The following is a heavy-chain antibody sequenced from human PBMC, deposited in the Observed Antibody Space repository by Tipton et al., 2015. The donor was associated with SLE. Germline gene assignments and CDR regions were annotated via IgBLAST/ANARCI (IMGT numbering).Heavy chain of an antibody. D-gene: IGHD3-9*01. V-gene: IGHV4-31*02. CDR1: NFSINSGYY. CDR3: ARKDNDILTGYRPGDAFDI. CDR2: IYYSGSA. Sequence: LRLSCTVSNFSINSGYYWGWIRQHPGKDLEWIGYIYYSGSAYYNPSLKSRLTISVDTSKNQFSLKLSSVTAADTAVYYCARKDNDILTGYRPGDAFDIWGQGTMVTVSS. J-gene: IGHJ3*02.